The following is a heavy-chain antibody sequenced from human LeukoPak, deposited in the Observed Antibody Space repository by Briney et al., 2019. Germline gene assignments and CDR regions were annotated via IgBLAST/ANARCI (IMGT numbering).Heavy chain of an antibody. Sequence: PSQTLFLTCTVSGGSIISDNHFWSWIRQHPGKDLEWLGYIHHSGRAFYSPSLESRLTISLDTSRNQFSLKLNSVIGADTAVYYCAREVNRPTDADAFDIWGQGTMVTVSS. D-gene: IGHD1-26*01. CDR3: AREVNRPTDADAFDI. CDR2: IHHSGRA. V-gene: IGHV4-31*03. J-gene: IGHJ3*02. CDR1: GGSIISDNHF.